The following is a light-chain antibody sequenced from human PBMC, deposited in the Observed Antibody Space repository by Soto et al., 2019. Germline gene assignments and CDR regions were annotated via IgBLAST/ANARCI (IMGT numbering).Light chain of an antibody. CDR3: QQYYSPPVT. CDR1: QSILFSSNNKNY. V-gene: IGKV4-1*01. J-gene: IGKJ4*01. CDR2: WAS. Sequence: DIVMTQSPDSLAVSLGERATINCKSSQSILFSSNNKNYLTWYQQKPGQPPKPLIYWASTRESGVPDRFSGSGSGTDFTLTISSLQAEAVAVYYCQQYYSPPVTFGGGTKVEIK.